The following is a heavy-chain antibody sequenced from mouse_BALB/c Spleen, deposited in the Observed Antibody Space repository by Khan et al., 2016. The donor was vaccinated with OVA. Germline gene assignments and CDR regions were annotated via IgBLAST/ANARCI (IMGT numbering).Heavy chain of an antibody. V-gene: IGHV2-6-7*01. J-gene: IGHJ4*01. D-gene: IGHD2-10*01. CDR1: GFSLTGYG. CDR2: IWGDGTT. Sequence: VELVESGPGLVAPSQSLSITCTVSGFSLTGYGVTWVRQPPGKGLEWLGMIWGDGTTDYKSALKSRLSINKDNSKSQVFRKMNSLQTDDTARYYCARAYYGNYREAMDYWGQGTSVTVSS. CDR3: ARAYYGNYREAMDY.